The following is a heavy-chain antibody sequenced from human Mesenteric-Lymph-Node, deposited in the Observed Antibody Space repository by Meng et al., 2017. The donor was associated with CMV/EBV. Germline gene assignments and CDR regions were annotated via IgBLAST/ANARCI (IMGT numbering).Heavy chain of an antibody. CDR1: GHTPSESY. Sequence: ASGTVSCKVSGHTPSESYMNWVRQAPGKGLEWVGGYDAEEGNTVYAKTFQGRVTMTEDPSTATAYMEMTSLRSEDTAVYYCATGSIAAPPYWYFDLWGRGTLVTVSS. CDR3: ATGSIAAPPYWYFDL. V-gene: IGHV1-24*01. CDR2: YDAEEGNT. J-gene: IGHJ2*01. D-gene: IGHD6-6*01.